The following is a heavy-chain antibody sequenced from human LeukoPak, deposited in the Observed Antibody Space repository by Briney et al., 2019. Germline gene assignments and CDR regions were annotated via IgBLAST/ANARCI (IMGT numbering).Heavy chain of an antibody. CDR2: IYYSGST. J-gene: IGHJ6*03. Sequence: PSETLSLTCTVSGGSISSHYWSWLRQPPGKGLEWIGYIYYSGSTNYNPSLKSRVTISVDTSKNQLSLKLSSVTAADTAVYYCARSCVRNYYYYYYYYMDVWGKGTTVTVSS. D-gene: IGHD3-9*01. CDR3: ARSCVRNYYYYYYYYMDV. V-gene: IGHV4-59*11. CDR1: GGSISSHY.